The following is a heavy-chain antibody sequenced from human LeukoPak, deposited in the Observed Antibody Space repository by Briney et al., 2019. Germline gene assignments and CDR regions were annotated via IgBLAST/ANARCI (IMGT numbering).Heavy chain of an antibody. CDR2: ISYDGSNQ. D-gene: IGHD1-26*01. CDR1: GFTFINYA. Sequence: GRSLRLSCAASGFTFINYAMHWVRQAPGKGLEWVAVISYDGSNQYYADSVKGRFTISRDNSKNTLDLQMNIVRAEDTAVYYCGKNRYSGSLSPFDIWGQGTMVTVSS. J-gene: IGHJ3*02. CDR3: GKNRYSGSLSPFDI. V-gene: IGHV3-30*04.